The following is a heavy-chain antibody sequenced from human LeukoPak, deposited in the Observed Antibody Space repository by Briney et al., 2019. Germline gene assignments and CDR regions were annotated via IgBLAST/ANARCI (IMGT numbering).Heavy chain of an antibody. J-gene: IGHJ4*02. CDR2: IYYSGGA. D-gene: IGHD2-21*02. V-gene: IGHV4-39*07. CDR3: ARTHCEGDCFSAIRY. CDR1: GDSLRKSTFY. Sequence: PSETLSLTCTVSGDSLRKSTFYWVWIRQPPGKGLEWIGSIYYSGGADYNPSLQSRVTISVDTSKNEFSLKVRSVTAADTAVYFCARTHCEGDCFSAIRYWGQGTPVTVSS.